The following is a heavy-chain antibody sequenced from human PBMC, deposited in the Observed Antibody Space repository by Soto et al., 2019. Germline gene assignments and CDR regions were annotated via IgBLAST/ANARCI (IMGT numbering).Heavy chain of an antibody. J-gene: IGHJ4*02. V-gene: IGHV3-9*01. D-gene: IGHD6-6*01. CDR1: GFTFDDYA. CDR3: AKAEYSSSSGSGD. Sequence: ALRLSCAASGFTFDDYAMHWVRQAPGKGLEWVSGISWNSGSIGYADSVKGRFTISRDNAKNSLYLQMNSLRAEDTALYYCAKAEYSSSSGSGDWGQGTLVTVSS. CDR2: ISWNSGSI.